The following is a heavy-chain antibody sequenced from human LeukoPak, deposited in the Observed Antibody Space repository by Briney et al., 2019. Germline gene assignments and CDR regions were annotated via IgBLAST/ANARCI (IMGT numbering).Heavy chain of an antibody. Sequence: PGGSLRLSCAASGFTFSSYGMHWVRQAPGKGLEWVAVIWYDGSNKYYADSVKGRFTISRDNSKNTLYLQMSSLRAEDTAVYYCARGHSYGLYYFDYWGQGTLVTVSS. CDR1: GFTFSSYG. D-gene: IGHD5-18*01. V-gene: IGHV3-33*01. J-gene: IGHJ4*02. CDR3: ARGHSYGLYYFDY. CDR2: IWYDGSNK.